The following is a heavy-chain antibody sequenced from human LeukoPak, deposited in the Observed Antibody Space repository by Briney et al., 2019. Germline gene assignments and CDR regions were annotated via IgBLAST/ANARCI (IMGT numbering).Heavy chain of an antibody. J-gene: IGHJ4*02. CDR1: GSTFSSYA. Sequence: PGGSLRLSCAASGSTFSSYAMSWVRQAPGKGLEWVSAISGSGGSTYYADSVKGRFTISRDNSKNTLYLQMNSLRAEDTAVYYCATGYSSSWYRVYWGQGTLVTVSS. CDR2: ISGSGGST. CDR3: ATGYSSSWYRVY. D-gene: IGHD6-13*01. V-gene: IGHV3-23*01.